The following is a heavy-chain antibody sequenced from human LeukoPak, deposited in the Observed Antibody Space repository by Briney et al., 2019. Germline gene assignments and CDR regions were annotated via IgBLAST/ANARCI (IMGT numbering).Heavy chain of an antibody. CDR3: AKGLLDSLDY. CDR1: GFTFSSYG. CDR2: ISGSGGST. D-gene: IGHD2-21*02. Sequence: AGGSLRLSCAASGFTFSSYGMSWVRQAPGKGLEWVSAISGSGGSTYYADSVKGRFTTSRDNSKNTLYLQMNSLRAEDTAVYYCAKGLLDSLDYWGQGTLVTVSS. J-gene: IGHJ4*02. V-gene: IGHV3-23*01.